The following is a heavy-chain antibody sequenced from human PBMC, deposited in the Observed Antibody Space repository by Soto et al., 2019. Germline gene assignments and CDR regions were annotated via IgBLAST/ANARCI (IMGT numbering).Heavy chain of an antibody. V-gene: IGHV3-23*01. CDR3: AKDLVGATLGFDY. CDR1: GFTFSSYA. D-gene: IGHD1-26*01. J-gene: IGHJ4*02. Sequence: EVQLLESGGGLVQPGGSLRLSCAASGFTFSSYAMSWVRQAPGKGLEWVSAISGSGGSTYYADCVKGRFTISRDNSKNTLYLQMNSLRAEDTAVYYCAKDLVGATLGFDYWGQGTLVTVSS. CDR2: ISGSGGST.